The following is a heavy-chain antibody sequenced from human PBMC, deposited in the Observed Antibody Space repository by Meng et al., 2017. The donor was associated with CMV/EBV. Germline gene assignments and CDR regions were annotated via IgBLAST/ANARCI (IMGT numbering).Heavy chain of an antibody. CDR3: ARYYPSLPYYDFWSGYHHYYYYGMDV. D-gene: IGHD3-3*01. Sequence: GESLKISCAASGFTFSDYYMSWIRQAPGKGLEWVSYISSSGSTIYYADSVKGRFTISRDNAKNSLYLQMNSLRAEDTAVYYCARYYPSLPYYDFWSGYHHYYYYGMDVWGQGTTVTVSS. CDR1: GFTFSDYY. V-gene: IGHV3-11*04. J-gene: IGHJ6*02. CDR2: ISSSGSTI.